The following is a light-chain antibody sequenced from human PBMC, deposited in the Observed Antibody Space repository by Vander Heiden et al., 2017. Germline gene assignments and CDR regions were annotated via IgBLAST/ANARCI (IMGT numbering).Light chain of an antibody. V-gene: IGLV1-44*01. CDR1: SYNNGPNT. CDR2: NSY. J-gene: IGLJ2*01. Sequence: QSVLSQPLSASGTPGPRVTISCSESSYNNGPNTVNWYQRRIPGMAPKRHIYNSYQRPSGVPDRFSGSKTGTSAALTISGLQSEDEADYYCAAGDDSLKGVLVGGGTMLTVL. CDR3: AAGDDSLKGVL.